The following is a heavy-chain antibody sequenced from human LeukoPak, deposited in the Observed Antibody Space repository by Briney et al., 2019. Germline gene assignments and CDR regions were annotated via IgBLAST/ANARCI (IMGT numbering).Heavy chain of an antibody. Sequence: PGGSLRLSCAASGFTFSSYAMSWVRQAPGKGLEWVSAISGSGGSTYYADSVKGRFTISRDNSKNTLYLQMNSLRAEDTAVYYCARARIAAAGTGPFDYWGQGTQVTVSS. V-gene: IGHV3-23*01. D-gene: IGHD6-13*01. CDR1: GFTFSSYA. CDR2: ISGSGGST. J-gene: IGHJ4*02. CDR3: ARARIAAAGTGPFDY.